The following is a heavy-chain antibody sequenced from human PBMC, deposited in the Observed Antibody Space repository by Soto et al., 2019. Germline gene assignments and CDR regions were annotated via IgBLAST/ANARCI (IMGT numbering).Heavy chain of an antibody. J-gene: IGHJ2*01. Sequence: ESVGGVVQPGRSLRLSCAASGFTFSSYGMHWVRQAPGKGLEWVAVIWYDGSNKYYADSVKGRFTISRDNSKNTLYLQMNSPGAEDTAVYYCARIPQIAVAGTRFGYFDLWGRGTLVTVSS. D-gene: IGHD6-19*01. V-gene: IGHV3-33*01. CDR1: GFTFSSYG. CDR2: IWYDGSNK. CDR3: ARIPQIAVAGTRFGYFDL.